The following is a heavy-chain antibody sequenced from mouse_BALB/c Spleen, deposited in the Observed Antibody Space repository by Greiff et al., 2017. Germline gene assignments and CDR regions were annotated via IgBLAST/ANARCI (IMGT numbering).Heavy chain of an antibody. V-gene: IGHV1-69*02. Sequence: QVQLQQPGAELVRPGASVKLSCKASGYTFTSYWINWAKQRPGQGLEWIGNIYPSDSYTNYNQKFKDKATLTVDKSSSTAYMQLSSPTSEDSAVYYCTRYPLGNYPAWFAYWGQGTLVTVSA. CDR3: TRYPLGNYPAWFAY. D-gene: IGHD2-1*01. J-gene: IGHJ3*01. CDR2: IYPSDSYT. CDR1: GYTFTSYW.